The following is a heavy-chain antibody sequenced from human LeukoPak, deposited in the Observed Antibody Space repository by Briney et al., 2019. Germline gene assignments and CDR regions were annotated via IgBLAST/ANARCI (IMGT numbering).Heavy chain of an antibody. J-gene: IGHJ4*02. Sequence: PSETLSLTCAVYGGSFSGYYWSWIRQPPGKGLEWIGEINHSGSTNYNPSLKSRVTISVDTSKNQFSLKLSSVTAADTAVYYCASLGDHGIDYWGQGTLVTVSS. CDR2: INHSGST. CDR1: GGSFSGYY. D-gene: IGHD2-21*02. V-gene: IGHV4-34*01. CDR3: ASLGDHGIDY.